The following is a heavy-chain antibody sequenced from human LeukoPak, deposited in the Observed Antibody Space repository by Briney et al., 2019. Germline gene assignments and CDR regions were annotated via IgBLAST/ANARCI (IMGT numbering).Heavy chain of an antibody. D-gene: IGHD5-24*01. CDR3: AKEFIAGDGHVDCDS. Sequence: GGSLRLSCAASGFTISTYAMTWVRQAPGKGLEWVSSITSSGATTYYADSVKGRFTISRDISRDTLYLQMNSLTAEDSAVYYCAKEFIAGDGHVDCDSWGQGTLVTVSS. CDR2: ITSSGATT. J-gene: IGHJ4*02. V-gene: IGHV3-23*01. CDR1: GFTISTYA.